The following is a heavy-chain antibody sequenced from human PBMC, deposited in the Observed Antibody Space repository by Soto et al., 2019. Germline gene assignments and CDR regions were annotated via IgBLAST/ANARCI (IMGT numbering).Heavy chain of an antibody. CDR2: ITRSRNSI. J-gene: IGHJ6*04. CDR3: ARSQRNGAMDV. D-gene: IGHD2-8*01. Sequence: DVQLVESGGGLVKPGGSLTISCSGFGFTFSPYSMNWVRQAPGKGLEWVSSITRSRNSIEYAESEKGRFTISRDDAKNSLFLHMNSLRADDMGVYYCARSQRNGAMDVWGKGTTVTVSP. V-gene: IGHV3-21*02. CDR1: GFTFSPYS.